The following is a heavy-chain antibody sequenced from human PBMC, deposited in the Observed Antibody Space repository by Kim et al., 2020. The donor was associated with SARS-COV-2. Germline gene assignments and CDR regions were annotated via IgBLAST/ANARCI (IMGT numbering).Heavy chain of an antibody. CDR1: GFTFSSYS. J-gene: IGHJ4*02. D-gene: IGHD3-10*01. V-gene: IGHV3-21*01. CDR3: ARSRYYGSGSYYTDYFDY. Sequence: GGSLRLSCAASGFTFSSYSMNWVRQAPGKGLEWVSSISSSSSYIYYADSVKGRFTISRDNAKNSLYLQMNSLRAEDTAVYYCARSRYYGSGSYYTDYFDYWGQGTLAT. CDR2: ISSSSSYI.